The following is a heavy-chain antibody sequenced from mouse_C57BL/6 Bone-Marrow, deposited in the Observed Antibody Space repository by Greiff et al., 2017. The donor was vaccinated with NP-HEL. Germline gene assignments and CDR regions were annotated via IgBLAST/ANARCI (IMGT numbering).Heavy chain of an antibody. CDR2: IYPGDGDT. V-gene: IGHV1-80*01. J-gene: IGHJ1*03. D-gene: IGHD2-3*01. CDR1: GYAFSSYW. CDR3: ARDGYPWYFDV. Sequence: VKLMESGAELVKPGASVKISCKASGYAFSSYWMNWMKQRPGKGLEWIGQIYPGDGDTNYNGKFKGKATLTADKSSSTAYMQLSSLTSEDSAVYFCARDGYPWYFDVWGTGTTVTVSS.